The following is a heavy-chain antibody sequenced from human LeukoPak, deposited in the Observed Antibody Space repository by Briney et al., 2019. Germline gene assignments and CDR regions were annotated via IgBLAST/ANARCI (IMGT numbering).Heavy chain of an antibody. V-gene: IGHV6-1*01. CDR2: TYYRSKWYN. J-gene: IGHJ4*02. CDR1: GDSVSSNNGA. D-gene: IGHD6-19*01. CDR3: ARDFGNSGWYTFDY. Sequence: SQTLSLAYAISGDSVSSNNGAWNWIRQSPSRGLEWLGRTYYRSKWYNDYAESMKGRITINPDTSKNQFSLQLNSVTPDDTAVYYCARDFGNSGWYTFDYWGQGSLVTVSS.